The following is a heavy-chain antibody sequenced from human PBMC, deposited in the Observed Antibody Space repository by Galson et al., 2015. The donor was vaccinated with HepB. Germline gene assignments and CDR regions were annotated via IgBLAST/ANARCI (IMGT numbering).Heavy chain of an antibody. CDR1: GFTFSSYA. V-gene: IGHV3-23*01. CDR2: ISGSGDST. Sequence: SLRLSCAASGFTFSSYAMSWVRQAPGKGLEWVSAISGSGDSTYYADSVKGRFTISRDISKNTLYLQMNSLRAEDTAVYYCAKCFRHGYNFDWFDPWGQGTLVTVSS. D-gene: IGHD5-24*01. J-gene: IGHJ5*02. CDR3: AKCFRHGYNFDWFDP.